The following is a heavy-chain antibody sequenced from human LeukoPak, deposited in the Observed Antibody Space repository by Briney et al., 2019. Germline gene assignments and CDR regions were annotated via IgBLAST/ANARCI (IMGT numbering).Heavy chain of an antibody. Sequence: GRSLRLSCAASGFSFSNSAMHWVRQAPGKGLEWVAVISFDGTNKYYADSVKGRFTISRDNSKNTLYVQMNSLRSEDTAVYYCARPTSIIPASNIYYYYYAMDVWGQGTTVTVSS. V-gene: IGHV3-30-3*01. CDR1: GFSFSNSA. D-gene: IGHD2-2*01. CDR3: ARPTSIIPASNIYYYYYAMDV. J-gene: IGHJ6*02. CDR2: ISFDGTNK.